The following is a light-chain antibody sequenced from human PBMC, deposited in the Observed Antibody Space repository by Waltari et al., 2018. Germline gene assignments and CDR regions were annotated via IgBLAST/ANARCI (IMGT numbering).Light chain of an antibody. V-gene: IGLV2-14*01. CDR3: SSYTSSSTLGV. Sequence: QSALTQPASVSGSPGQSITISCTGTSSDVVGYNYFSWYQQHPCKAPKLMIYDVNKRPSGFSNRFSGSKSGNTASLTISGLQAEDEADYYCSSYTSSSTLGVFGGGTKLTVL. J-gene: IGLJ2*01. CDR2: DVN. CDR1: SSDVVGYNY.